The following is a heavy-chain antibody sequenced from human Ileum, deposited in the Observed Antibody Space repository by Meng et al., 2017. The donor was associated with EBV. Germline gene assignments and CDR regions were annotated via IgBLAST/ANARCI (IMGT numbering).Heavy chain of an antibody. V-gene: IGHV4-4*02. D-gene: IGHD3-22*01. Sequence: QVQGPGPRLVKPSGTVSLTCAVSGGSIISSKWWSWVRQSPGTGLEWIGEIYHHGTTNYNPSLKSRVTISVDTSKNKFFLNLTSLTAADTAVYYCARLDSSGYYFGGWFNPWGQGILVTVSS. J-gene: IGHJ5*02. CDR3: ARLDSSGYYFGGWFNP. CDR2: IYHHGTT. CDR1: GGSIISSKW.